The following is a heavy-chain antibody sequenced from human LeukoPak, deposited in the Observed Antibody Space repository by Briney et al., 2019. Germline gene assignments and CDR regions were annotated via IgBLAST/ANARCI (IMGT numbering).Heavy chain of an antibody. J-gene: IGHJ5*02. D-gene: IGHD3-22*01. V-gene: IGHV3-7*01. CDR2: IKQDGSEK. Sequence: GGSLRLSCAASGFTFSSYWMSWVRQAPGKGLEWVANIKQDGSEKYYVDSVKGRFTISRDNSKNTLYLQMNSLRAEDTAVYYCAKAYDYYDSSGYHWGQGTLVTVSS. CDR1: GFTFSSYW. CDR3: AKAYDYYDSSGYH.